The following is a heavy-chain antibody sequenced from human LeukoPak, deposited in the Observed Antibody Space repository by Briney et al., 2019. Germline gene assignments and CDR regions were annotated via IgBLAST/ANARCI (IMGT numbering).Heavy chain of an antibody. D-gene: IGHD6-13*01. CDR3: ARATGYSSSWYPYYFDY. J-gene: IGHJ4*02. CDR1: GYTFTSYD. CDR2: MNPNSGNT. Sequence: GASVKVSCKASGYTFTSYDTNWVRQATGQGLEWMGWMNPNSGNTGYAQKFQGRVTMTRNTSISTAYMELSSLRSEDTAVYYCARATGYSSSWYPYYFDYWGQGTLVTVSS. V-gene: IGHV1-8*01.